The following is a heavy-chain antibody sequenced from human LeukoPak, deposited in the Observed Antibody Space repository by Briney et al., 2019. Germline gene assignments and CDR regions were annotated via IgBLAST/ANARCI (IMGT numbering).Heavy chain of an antibody. CDR2: IIEKGNA. J-gene: IGHJ2*01. CDR3: ARGYYPPRWYFDL. V-gene: IGHV4-34*01. D-gene: IGHD3-10*01. CDR1: GGSFGSYS. Sequence: NSSETLSLTCALYGGSFGSYSWSWTWIRQTPEKGLEWIGEIIEKGNANYNPSLKSRVTIDLDTSKNQFSLKLTSMTAADTAMYYCARGYYPPRWYFDLWGRGTLVTVSS.